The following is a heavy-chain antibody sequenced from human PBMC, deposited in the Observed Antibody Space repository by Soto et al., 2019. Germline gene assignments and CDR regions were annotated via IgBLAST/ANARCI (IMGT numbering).Heavy chain of an antibody. V-gene: IGHV3-30*18. Sequence: QVQLVESGGGVVQPGRSLRLSCAASGFIFSNYAMQWVRQAPGKGLEWVAVISYDGRSKYYVDSVKGRFTISRDNSKNTLYLQMNSLRAEDTAVYYCAKDGAAGGTFDYWGQGTLVTVSS. CDR2: ISYDGRSK. J-gene: IGHJ4*02. D-gene: IGHD6-13*01. CDR3: AKDGAAGGTFDY. CDR1: GFIFSNYA.